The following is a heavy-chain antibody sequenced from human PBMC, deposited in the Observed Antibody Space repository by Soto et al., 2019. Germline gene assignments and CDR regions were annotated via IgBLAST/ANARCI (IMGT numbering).Heavy chain of an antibody. CDR3: AREDLIWFGDLIRNYYNYALDV. Sequence: EVRLVESGGGLVQPGGSLRLSCEASGFIFSNYNMNWVRQAPGKGLEWISYISSTSGTIYYADSAKGRFTISRDNAKNSLYLQMSRLRDEDTAVYYCAREDLIWFGDLIRNYYNYALDVW. CDR1: GFIFSNYN. V-gene: IGHV3-48*02. D-gene: IGHD3-10*01. CDR2: ISSTSGTI. J-gene: IGHJ6*01.